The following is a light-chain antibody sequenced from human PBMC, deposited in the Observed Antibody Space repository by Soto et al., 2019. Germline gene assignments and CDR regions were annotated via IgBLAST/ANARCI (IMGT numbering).Light chain of an antibody. CDR1: TSNIGAGYD. CDR3: QSYDSSLRGSV. Sequence: QSVLTQPPSVSGAPGQRVTISYTGNTSNIGAGYDVHWYQHLQGTAPKLLIYGNYNRPSGVPDRFSGSKSGTSASLAITGLQADGEADCYCQSYDSSLRGSVFGGGTKLTVL. V-gene: IGLV1-40*01. J-gene: IGLJ3*02. CDR2: GNY.